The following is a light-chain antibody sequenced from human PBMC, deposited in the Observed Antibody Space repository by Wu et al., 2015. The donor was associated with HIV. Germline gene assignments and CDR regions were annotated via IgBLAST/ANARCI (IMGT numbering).Light chain of an antibody. V-gene: IGKV3-20*01. CDR2: AAS. J-gene: IGKJ1*01. CDR3: HQYGNSPRT. CDR1: QSVYNNY. Sequence: EIVLTQSPDTLSLPPGDRATLSCRASQSVYNNYFAWYQQKPGQSPRLLIYAASSRAIGIPDRFSGSGSGTDFTLTISRLEPEDFAVYYCHQYGNSPRTFGRGTKVEFK.